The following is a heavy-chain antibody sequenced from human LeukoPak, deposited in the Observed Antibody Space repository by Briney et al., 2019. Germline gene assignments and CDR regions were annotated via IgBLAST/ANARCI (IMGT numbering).Heavy chain of an antibody. CDR2: ISGSGGST. Sequence: PGGSLRLSCAASGFTFSSYAMSRVRQAPGKGLEWVSAISGSGGSTYYADSVKGRFTISRDNSKNTLYLQMNSLRAEDTAVYYCAKNFDWRDARDYWGQGTLVIVSS. J-gene: IGHJ4*02. V-gene: IGHV3-23*01. D-gene: IGHD3-9*01. CDR3: AKNFDWRDARDY. CDR1: GFTFSSYA.